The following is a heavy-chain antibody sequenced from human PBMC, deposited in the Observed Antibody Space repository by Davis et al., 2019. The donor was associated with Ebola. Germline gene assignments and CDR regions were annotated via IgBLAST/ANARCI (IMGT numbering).Heavy chain of an antibody. D-gene: IGHD3-3*01. CDR2: IYHSGST. J-gene: IGHJ5*02. Sequence: SETLSLTCAVSGGSISSSNWWSWVRQPPGKGLEWTGEIYHSGSTNYNPSLKSRVTISVDKSKNQFSLKLSSVNAADTAVYYCARTYYDFWSGSINWFDPWGQGTLVTVSS. CDR3: ARTYYDFWSGSINWFDP. CDR1: GGSISSSNW. V-gene: IGHV4-4*02.